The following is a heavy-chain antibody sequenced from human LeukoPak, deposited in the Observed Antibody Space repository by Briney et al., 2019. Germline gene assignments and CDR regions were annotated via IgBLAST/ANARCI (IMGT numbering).Heavy chain of an antibody. J-gene: IGHJ4*02. D-gene: IGHD1-26*01. CDR3: ARDSSSGLVNY. Sequence: SETLSLTCTVSGGSISSYYWSWIRQPPGKGLEWIGYIYYSGSTNYNPSLKSRVTISVDTSKNQFSLKLSSVTVADTAVYYCARDSSSGLVNYWGQGTLVTVSS. CDR1: GGSISSYY. V-gene: IGHV4-59*01. CDR2: IYYSGST.